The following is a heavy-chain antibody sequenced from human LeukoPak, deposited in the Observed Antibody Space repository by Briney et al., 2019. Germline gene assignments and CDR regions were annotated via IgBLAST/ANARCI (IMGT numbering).Heavy chain of an antibody. J-gene: IGHJ4*02. D-gene: IGHD5-24*01. CDR3: ARVNEMAGSSTPGGRPLDY. V-gene: IGHV3-21*01. CDR1: GFTFSSYS. Sequence: PGGSLRLSCAASGFTFSSYSMNWVRQAPGKGLEWVSSISSSSSYIYYADSVKGRFTISRDNAKNSLYLQMNSLRAEDTAVYYCARVNEMAGSSTPGGRPLDYWGQGTLVTVSS. CDR2: ISSSSSYI.